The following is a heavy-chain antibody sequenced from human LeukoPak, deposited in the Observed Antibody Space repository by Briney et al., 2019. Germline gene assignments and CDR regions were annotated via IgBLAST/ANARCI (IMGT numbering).Heavy chain of an antibody. J-gene: IGHJ6*03. CDR3: SRSHDYGGLYFYYYMDV. V-gene: IGHV4-39*01. CDR2: LDSSGST. Sequence: SETLSLTCTVSGGSISSRSDYWGWMRQTPGKGLEWIGNLDSSGSTYYNPSLKSRVTISVGTSKNQFSLNLRSVTAADTAIYFCSRSHDYGGLYFYYYMDVWGKGTTVTVSS. D-gene: IGHD4-23*01. CDR1: GGSISSRSDY.